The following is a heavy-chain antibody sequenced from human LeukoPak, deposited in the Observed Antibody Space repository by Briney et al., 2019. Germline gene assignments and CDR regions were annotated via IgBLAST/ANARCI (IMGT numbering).Heavy chain of an antibody. J-gene: IGHJ4*02. Sequence: ASVKVSCKASGYTFTCYYMHWVRQVPGQGLEWMGWINPNSGGTNYAQKFQGRVTMTRDTSISTAYMELSRLRSDDTAVYYCARARDTYCSSTSCYILFDYWGQGTLVTVSS. CDR1: GYTFTCYY. CDR3: ARARDTYCSSTSCYILFDY. D-gene: IGHD2-2*02. V-gene: IGHV1-2*02. CDR2: INPNSGGT.